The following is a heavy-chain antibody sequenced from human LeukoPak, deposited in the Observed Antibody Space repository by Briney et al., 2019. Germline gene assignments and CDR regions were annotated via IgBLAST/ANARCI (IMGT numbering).Heavy chain of an antibody. D-gene: IGHD5-24*01. V-gene: IGHV4-31*03. J-gene: IGHJ4*02. CDR1: GGSISSGGYY. CDR3: ARGRDGYNSHFDY. CDR2: IYYSGST. Sequence: TLSLTCTVTGGSISSGGYYWSWIRQHPGKGLEWIGYIYYSGSTYYNPSLKSRVTISVDTSKNQFSLKLSSVTAADTAVYYCARGRDGYNSHFDYWGQGTLVTVSS.